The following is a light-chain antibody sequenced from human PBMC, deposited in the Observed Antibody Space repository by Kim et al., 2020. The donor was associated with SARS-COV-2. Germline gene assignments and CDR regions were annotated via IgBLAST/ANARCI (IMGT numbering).Light chain of an antibody. CDR1: QDISRW. J-gene: IGKJ4*01. CDR2: AAF. CDR3: QQTNSFLLT. Sequence: DIQLTQSPSSVSASIGDRVTITCRASQDISRWLAWYQQKPGKAPNLLIYAAFSLQSGVPSRFSGSGSGTDFTLTVSSLQPEDFATYYCQQTNSFLLTFAGGTKVDIK. V-gene: IGKV1D-12*01.